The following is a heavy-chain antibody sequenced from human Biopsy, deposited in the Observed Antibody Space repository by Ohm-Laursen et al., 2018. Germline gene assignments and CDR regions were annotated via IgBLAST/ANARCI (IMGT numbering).Heavy chain of an antibody. J-gene: IGHJ3*02. CDR1: GDSINNYY. V-gene: IGHV4-4*07. Sequence: SETLSLTCTVSGDSINNYYWSWIRQPEGKGLEWIGRIYSSGSPNYNFSLESRVTMSVNTYKNQFSLKLRSVTAADTAVYYCARGSGRYYVYGAFDIWGQGTVVTVSS. CDR2: IYSSGSP. D-gene: IGHD1-26*01. CDR3: ARGSGRYYVYGAFDI.